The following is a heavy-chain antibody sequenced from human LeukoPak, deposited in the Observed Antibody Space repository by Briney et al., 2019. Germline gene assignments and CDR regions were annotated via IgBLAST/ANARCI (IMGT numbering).Heavy chain of an antibody. CDR1: GFTVSSNY. D-gene: IGHD3-10*01. CDR3: ARHLLWFGESSLYYYYYGMDV. V-gene: IGHV3-66*04. Sequence: GGSLRLSCAASGFTVSSNYMSWVRQAPGKGLEWVSVIYSGGSTYYADSVKGRFTISRDNSKNTLYLQMNSLRAEDTPMYYCARHLLWFGESSLYYYYYGMDVWGQGTTVTVSS. CDR2: IYSGGST. J-gene: IGHJ6*02.